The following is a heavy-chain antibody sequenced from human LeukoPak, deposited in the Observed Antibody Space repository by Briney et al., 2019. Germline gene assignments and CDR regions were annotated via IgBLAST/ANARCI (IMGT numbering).Heavy chain of an antibody. D-gene: IGHD2-2*01. CDR2: IRKDGSDK. CDR1: GFTLSNYA. V-gene: IGHV3-30*03. CDR3: AREPLGYCTSSSCPRWFDP. J-gene: IGHJ5*02. Sequence: GGSLRLSCAASGFTLSNYAMHWVRQAPGKGLEWVAVIRKDGSDKHYADSVKGRFTISRDSSENTLYLQMSSLKAEDTAVYFCAREPLGYCTSSSCPRWFDPRGQGTLVTVSS.